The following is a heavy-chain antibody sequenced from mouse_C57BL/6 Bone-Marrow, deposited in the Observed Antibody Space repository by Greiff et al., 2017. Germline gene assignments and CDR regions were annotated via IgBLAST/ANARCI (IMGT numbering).Heavy chain of an antibody. CDR2: INPGSGGT. CDR1: GYAFTNYL. Sequence: QVQLKESGAELVRPGTSVKVSCKASGYAFTNYLIEWVQQRPGQGLEWIGVINPGSGGTNYNEKVKGKATLTADKSSSTAYMQLSSLTSEDSAVYFCARSDMRYWYFDVWGTGTTVTVSS. CDR3: ARSDMRYWYFDV. V-gene: IGHV1-54*01. J-gene: IGHJ1*03.